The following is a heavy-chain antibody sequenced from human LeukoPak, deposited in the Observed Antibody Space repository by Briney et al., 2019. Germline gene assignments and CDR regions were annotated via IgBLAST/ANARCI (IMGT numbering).Heavy chain of an antibody. Sequence: SETLSLTCTVSGGSISSYYWSWIRQPPGKGLEWIGYIYYSGSTNYNPSLKSRVTISVDTSKNQFSLKLSSVTAADTAVYYCARGYYYGSAPLDYWGQGTLVTVFS. CDR1: GGSISSYY. J-gene: IGHJ4*02. CDR2: IYYSGST. V-gene: IGHV4-59*01. CDR3: ARGYYYGSAPLDY. D-gene: IGHD3-10*01.